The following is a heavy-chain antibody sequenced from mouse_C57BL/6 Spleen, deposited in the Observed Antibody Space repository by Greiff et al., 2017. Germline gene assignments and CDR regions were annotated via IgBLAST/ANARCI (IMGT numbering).Heavy chain of an antibody. Sequence: LVESGAELVKPGASVKISCKASGYAFSSYWMNWVKQRPGKGLEWIGQIYPGDGDTNYNGKFKGKATLTADKSSSTAYMQLSSLTSEDSAVYFCATYYGSHPWFAYWGQGTLVTVSA. J-gene: IGHJ3*01. CDR2: IYPGDGDT. CDR1: GYAFSSYW. V-gene: IGHV1-80*01. D-gene: IGHD1-1*01. CDR3: ATYYGSHPWFAY.